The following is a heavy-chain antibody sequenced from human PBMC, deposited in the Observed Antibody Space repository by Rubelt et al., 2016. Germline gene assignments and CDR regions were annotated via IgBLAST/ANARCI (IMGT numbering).Heavy chain of an antibody. CDR3: VGARTGGPPPAATFDH. Sequence: QLQLQESGPGLVKPSETLSLTCNVSGGSISTSSYYWGWIRQPPGKGLEWIGNLYYSGDTFYTPSLKSRVTISVDTSQDQISLKLTSVSATDPAGVYVVGARTGGPPPAATFDHWGQGTMVTVSS. CDR2: LYYSGDT. V-gene: IGHV4-39*01. D-gene: IGHD2-15*01. CDR1: GGSISTSSYY. J-gene: IGHJ5*02.